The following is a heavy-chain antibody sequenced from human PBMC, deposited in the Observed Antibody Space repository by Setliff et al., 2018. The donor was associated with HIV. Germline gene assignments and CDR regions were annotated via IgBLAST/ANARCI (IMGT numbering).Heavy chain of an antibody. J-gene: IGHJ3*02. D-gene: IGHD3-9*01. CDR1: GFTFSNAR. V-gene: IGHV3-15*01. CDR3: TTEIPPKYYDILTGRNAFDI. CDR2: IKSKTDGGTT. Sequence: GGSLRLSCAASGFTFSNARMSWVRQAPGKGLEWVGRIKSKTDGGTTDYAAPVKGRFTISRDDSKNTLYLQMNSLKTEDTAVYYCTTEIPPKYYDILTGRNAFDIWGQGTMVTVSS.